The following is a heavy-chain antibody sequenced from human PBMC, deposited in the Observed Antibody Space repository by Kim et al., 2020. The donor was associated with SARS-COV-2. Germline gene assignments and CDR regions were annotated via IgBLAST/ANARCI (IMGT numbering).Heavy chain of an antibody. Sequence: GGSLRLSCAASRFTFSSFEMNWVRQAPGKGLEWVSYISSSGTTIYYADSMKGRFTISRDNAKNSLYLQMKSLRVDDTAVYYCATSSGWYGEGFDYWGQGT. CDR2: ISSSGTTI. CDR1: RFTFSSFE. V-gene: IGHV3-48*03. J-gene: IGHJ4*02. D-gene: IGHD6-19*01. CDR3: ATSSGWYGEGFDY.